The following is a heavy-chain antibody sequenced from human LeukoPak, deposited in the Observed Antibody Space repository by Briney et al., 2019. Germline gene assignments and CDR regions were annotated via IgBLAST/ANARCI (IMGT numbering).Heavy chain of an antibody. CDR2: INPNSGGT. D-gene: IGHD3-10*02. Sequence: ASVKVSCKASGYTFTGYYMHWVRQAPGQGLEWMGWINPNSGGTNYAQKFQGRVTMTRDTSISTAYMELSRLRSDDTAVYYCARDPMATMLSSYYYYYMDVWGKGTTVTVSS. CDR3: ARDPMATMLSSYYYYYMDV. J-gene: IGHJ6*03. V-gene: IGHV1-2*02. CDR1: GYTFTGYY.